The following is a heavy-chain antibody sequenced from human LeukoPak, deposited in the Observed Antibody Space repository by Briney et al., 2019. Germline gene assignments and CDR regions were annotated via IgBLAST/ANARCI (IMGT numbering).Heavy chain of an antibody. D-gene: IGHD1-14*01. Sequence: ASVKVSCKASGYTFTSYYMHWVRQAPGQGLEWMGIINPSGGSTSYAQKFQGRVTMTRDMSTSTVYMELSSLRSEDTAVYYCVGATQEPTKKKSYYYYHMDVWGKGTTVTVSS. J-gene: IGHJ6*03. V-gene: IGHV1-46*01. CDR3: VGATQEPTKKKSYYYYHMDV. CDR1: GYTFTSYY. CDR2: INPSGGST.